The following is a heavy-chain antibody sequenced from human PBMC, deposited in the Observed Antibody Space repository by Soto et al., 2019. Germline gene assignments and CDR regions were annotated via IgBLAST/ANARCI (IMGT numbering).Heavy chain of an antibody. D-gene: IGHD2-8*02. Sequence: GGSLRLSCAVSGLTVSNVRMGWVRQAPGKGLEWVARLTSKRAGGISDYAAPVKGRFSISKDESKNTLYLQMNTLRTEDTAVYHCTTDGGVSEYPLFWAWGQGTLVTVSS. V-gene: IGHV3-15*01. CDR1: GLTVSNVR. CDR3: TTDGGVSEYPLFWA. J-gene: IGHJ5*02. CDR2: LTSKRAGGIS.